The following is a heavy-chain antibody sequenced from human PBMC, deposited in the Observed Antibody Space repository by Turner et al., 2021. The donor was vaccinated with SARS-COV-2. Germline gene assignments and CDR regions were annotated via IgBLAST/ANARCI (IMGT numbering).Heavy chain of an antibody. V-gene: IGHV4-39*01. J-gene: IGHJ5*02. CDR3: ARHTRNPNLPNWFDP. CDR1: GDSISSSSYY. CDR2: IYYSGSP. D-gene: IGHD1-1*01. Sequence: QLQLQESGPGLVKPSETLSLTCTVSGDSISSSSYYWGWIRQPPGKGLEWIGSIYYSGSPYYKPSLKSRVTIAVDTSKNQFSLRLSSVTAADTAVYYCARHTRNPNLPNWFDPWGQGTLVTVSS.